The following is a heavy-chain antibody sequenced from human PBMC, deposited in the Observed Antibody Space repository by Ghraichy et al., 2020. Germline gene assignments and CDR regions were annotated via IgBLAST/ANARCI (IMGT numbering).Heavy chain of an antibody. CDR1: GFTFSSYA. CDR3: AYTVALGYNWFDP. V-gene: IGHV3-23*01. J-gene: IGHJ5*02. Sequence: LSLTCAASGFTFSSYAMSWVRQAPGKGLEWVSAISGSGGSTYYADSVKGRFTISRDNSKNTLYLQMNSLGAEDTAVYYCAYTVALGYNWFDPWGQGTLVTVSS. CDR2: ISGSGGST. D-gene: IGHD6-19*01.